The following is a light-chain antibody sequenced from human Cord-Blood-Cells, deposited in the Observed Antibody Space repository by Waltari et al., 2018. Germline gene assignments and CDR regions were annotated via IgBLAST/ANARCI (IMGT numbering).Light chain of an antibody. CDR2: YAS. Sequence: EIVLTQSPDFQSGTPKEKVTITCRASQSIGSSLHCYQQKPDQAPKLLIKYASQAFSGVPSRFSGSGSGTDFTLTINRLEAEDAATYYRHQSSSLPYTFGQGTKLEIK. V-gene: IGKV6-21*01. CDR1: QSIGSS. CDR3: HQSSSLPYT. J-gene: IGKJ2*01.